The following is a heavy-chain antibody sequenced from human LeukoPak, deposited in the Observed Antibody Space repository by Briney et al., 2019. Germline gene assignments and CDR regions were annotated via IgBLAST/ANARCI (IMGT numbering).Heavy chain of an antibody. CDR3: AREPYHYDSSGYYDY. CDR2: IYTGGST. D-gene: IGHD3-22*01. J-gene: IGHJ4*02. Sequence: GGPLRLSCAASGFTIGSSYMSCVRQAPGKGLEWVSVIYTGGSTYYADSVKGRFTISRDNSKNTLYLQMNSLRVEDTAVYYCAREPYHYDSSGYYDYWGQGTLVTVS. V-gene: IGHV3-66*01. CDR1: GFTIGSSY.